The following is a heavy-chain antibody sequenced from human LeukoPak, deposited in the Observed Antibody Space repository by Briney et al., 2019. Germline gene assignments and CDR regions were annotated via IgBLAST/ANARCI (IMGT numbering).Heavy chain of an antibody. V-gene: IGHV4-39*07. Sequence: PSETLSLTCTVSAGSISSSNYYWGWIRQPPGKGLEWIGSIYYSGITYYNPSLKSRVTISVDTFKNQFSLKLSSVTAADTAVYYCARGISSCSSTSCYFSPISRRVWFDPWGQGTLVTVSS. D-gene: IGHD2-2*01. J-gene: IGHJ5*02. CDR1: AGSISSSNYY. CDR3: ARGISSCSSTSCYFSPISRRVWFDP. CDR2: IYYSGIT.